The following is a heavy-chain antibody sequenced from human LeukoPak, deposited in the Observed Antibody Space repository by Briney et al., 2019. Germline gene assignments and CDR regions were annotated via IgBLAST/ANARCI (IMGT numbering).Heavy chain of an antibody. J-gene: IGHJ4*02. CDR1: GYIFTGYY. V-gene: IGHV1-2*02. CDR2: IYPSSGGT. CDR3: ARDFFGFRSSYGGDFEY. Sequence: ASVKVSCKASGYIFTGYYIHWVRQAPGQGLEWMGWIYPSSGGTNYAQKFQGRVTMTRDTSISTAYMELASLRSDDTAVYYCARDFFGFRSSYGGDFEYWGQGTLVTVSS. D-gene: IGHD6-6*01.